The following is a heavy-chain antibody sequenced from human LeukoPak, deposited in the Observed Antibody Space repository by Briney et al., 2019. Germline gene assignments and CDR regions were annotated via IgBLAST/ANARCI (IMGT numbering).Heavy chain of an antibody. V-gene: IGHV3-21*01. D-gene: IGHD2-2*03. CDR2: ISSSSSYI. Sequence: GGSLRLSCAASGFTFSSYSMNWVRQAPGKGLEWVSSISSSSSYIYYADSVKGRFTISRDNAKNSLYLQMNSLRAEDTAVYYCARDGYARGYGAYFDYWGQGTLVTVSS. CDR1: GFTFSSYS. CDR3: ARDGYARGYGAYFDY. J-gene: IGHJ4*02.